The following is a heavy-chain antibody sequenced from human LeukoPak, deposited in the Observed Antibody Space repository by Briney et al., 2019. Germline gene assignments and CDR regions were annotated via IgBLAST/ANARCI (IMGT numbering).Heavy chain of an antibody. CDR1: GGSFSGYY. J-gene: IGHJ5*02. V-gene: IGHV4-34*01. CDR2: INHSGGT. CDR3: ARLYSSSWPLPGDGFDP. Sequence: PSETLSLTXAVYGGSFSGYYWSWIRQPPGKGLEWIGEINHSGGTNYNPSLKSRVTISVDTSKNQFSLKLSSVTAADTAVYYCARLYSSSWPLPGDGFDPWGQGTLVTVSS. D-gene: IGHD6-13*01.